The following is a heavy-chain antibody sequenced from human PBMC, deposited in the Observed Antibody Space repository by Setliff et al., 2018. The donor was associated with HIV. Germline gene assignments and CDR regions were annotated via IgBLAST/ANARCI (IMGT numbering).Heavy chain of an antibody. Sequence: ASVKVSCKASGYTFTSSFLHWVRQAPGQGLDWMGVINPSDAATTYAQKFEGRLTMTSDTSTGTVYMDLGSLESDDTAAYYCAKEYHIAATDSRLANFFDYWGQGTLVTVSS. CDR2: INPSDAAT. J-gene: IGHJ4*02. CDR3: AKEYHIAATDSRLANFFDY. CDR1: GYTFTSSF. D-gene: IGHD6-13*01. V-gene: IGHV1-46*01.